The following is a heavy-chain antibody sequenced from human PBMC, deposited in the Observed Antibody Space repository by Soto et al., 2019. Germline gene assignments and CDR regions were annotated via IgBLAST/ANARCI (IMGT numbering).Heavy chain of an antibody. CDR1: GFSLTTDRVG. CDR2: IYWDDSK. Sequence: QITLKESGPTLVKPTQPLTLTCTFSGFSLTTDRVGVGWIRQPPGEALEWLAVIYWDDSKTYRPSRESRLTITKDTSKNQVALTMTNMDSLDTATYYCAHAYGGRSLYWGQGTLVTVSS. CDR3: AHAYGGRSLY. D-gene: IGHD1-26*01. V-gene: IGHV2-5*02. J-gene: IGHJ4*02.